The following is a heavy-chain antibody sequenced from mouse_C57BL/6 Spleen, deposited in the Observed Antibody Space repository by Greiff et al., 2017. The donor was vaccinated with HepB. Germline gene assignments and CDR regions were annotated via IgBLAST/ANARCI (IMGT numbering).Heavy chain of an antibody. D-gene: IGHD1-1*01. CDR1: GFTFSSYA. V-gene: IGHV5-4*03. CDR3: ARSHYYGSSPDWYFDV. CDR2: ISDGGSYT. Sequence: EVKVVESGGGLVKPGGSLKLSCAASGFTFSSYAMSWVRQTPEKRLEWVATISDGGSYTYYPDNVKGRFTISRDNAKNNLYLQMSHLKSEDTAMYYCARSHYYGSSPDWYFDVWGTGTTVTVSS. J-gene: IGHJ1*03.